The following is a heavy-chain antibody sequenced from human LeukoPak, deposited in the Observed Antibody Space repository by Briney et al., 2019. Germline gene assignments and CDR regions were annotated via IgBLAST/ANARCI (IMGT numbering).Heavy chain of an antibody. CDR3: ATPTPPRQWRLDD. CDR2: ISTSGGST. Sequence: QPGGSLRPSCAASGFTFITYASSWVRQPPGQGLEWVSGISTSGGSTYYADSRNGRFTISIDNCKNTLFLQMNSLRGEDTAVYYCATPTPPRQWRLDDWGQGTLVTVSS. D-gene: IGHD6-19*01. J-gene: IGHJ4*02. V-gene: IGHV3-23*01. CDR1: GFTFITYA.